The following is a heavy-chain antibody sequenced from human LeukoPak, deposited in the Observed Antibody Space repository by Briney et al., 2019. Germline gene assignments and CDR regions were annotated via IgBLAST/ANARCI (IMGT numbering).Heavy chain of an antibody. J-gene: IGHJ4*02. CDR3: ARVRLVGYDILTGYYSFDY. CDR1: GGSISSYY. V-gene: IGHV4-59*01. Sequence: PSETLSLTCTVSGGSISSYYWSWIRQPPGKGLGWIGYIYYSGNTNYNPSLKSRVTISVDTSKNQFSLKLSSVTAADTAVYYCARVRLVGYDILTGYYSFDYWGQGTLVTVSS. D-gene: IGHD3-9*01. CDR2: IYYSGNT.